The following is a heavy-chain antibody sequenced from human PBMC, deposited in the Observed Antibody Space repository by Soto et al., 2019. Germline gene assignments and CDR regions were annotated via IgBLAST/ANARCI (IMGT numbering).Heavy chain of an antibody. D-gene: IGHD2-15*01. Sequence: SETLSLTCAVYGGSFSGYYWSWIRQPPGKGLEWIGEINHSGSTNYNPSLKSRVTISVDTSKNQFSLKLSSVTAADTAVYYCARVRRVAATSVFFGWFDPWGQGTLVTVSS. CDR2: INHSGST. CDR1: GGSFSGYY. J-gene: IGHJ5*02. CDR3: ARVRRVAATSVFFGWFDP. V-gene: IGHV4-34*01.